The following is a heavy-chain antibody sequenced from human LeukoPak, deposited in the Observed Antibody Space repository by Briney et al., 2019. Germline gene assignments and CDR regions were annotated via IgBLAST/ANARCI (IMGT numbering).Heavy chain of an antibody. Sequence: GASVKVSCKASGYTFTSYGISWVRQAPGQGLEWMGWISAYNGNTNYALKLQGRVTMTTDTSTSTAYMELRSLRSDDTAVYYCARDRWVKDIVVVVAARWFDPWGQGTLVTVSS. CDR3: ARDRWVKDIVVVVAARWFDP. J-gene: IGHJ5*02. D-gene: IGHD2-15*01. CDR1: GYTFTSYG. V-gene: IGHV1-18*01. CDR2: ISAYNGNT.